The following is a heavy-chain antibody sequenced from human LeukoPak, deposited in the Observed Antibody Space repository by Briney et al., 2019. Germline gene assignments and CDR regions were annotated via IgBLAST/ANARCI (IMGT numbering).Heavy chain of an antibody. D-gene: IGHD4-17*01. CDR1: GXTFSTYW. V-gene: IGHV3-74*01. Sequence: GGSLRLSCAASGXTFSTYWMHWVRQAPGKGLVWVSRIDRDASSTTYADFVKGRFIISRDIAKNTLYLQMNSLRAEDTALYYCARGKNGDSLFDYWGQGALVTVSS. CDR3: ARGKNGDSLFDY. J-gene: IGHJ4*02. CDR2: IDRDASST.